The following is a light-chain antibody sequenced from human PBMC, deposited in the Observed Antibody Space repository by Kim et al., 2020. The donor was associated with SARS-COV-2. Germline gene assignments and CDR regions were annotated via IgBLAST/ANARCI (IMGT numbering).Light chain of an antibody. V-gene: IGKV3-15*01. CDR3: QQYSNWPPLT. Sequence: VSPGERVTLSCRASQSVRSKLAWYQQKPGQAPRLLIYGASIRAIGIAARFSGSGSGTEFTLTISSLQSEDFAVYYCQQYSNWPPLTFGGGTKVEIK. CDR1: QSVRSK. J-gene: IGKJ4*01. CDR2: GAS.